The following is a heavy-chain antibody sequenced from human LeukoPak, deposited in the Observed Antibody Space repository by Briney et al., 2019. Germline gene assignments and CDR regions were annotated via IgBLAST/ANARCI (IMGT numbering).Heavy chain of an antibody. CDR2: VNTGNGNT. CDR1: GYTFTDYA. D-gene: IGHD6-13*01. J-gene: IGHJ6*03. V-gene: IGHV1-3*03. CDR3: ARGRGTPASSNRDFYFYYYMDV. Sequence: RASVKVSCKASGYTFTDYAIHWLRQAPGLRPEWMGWVNTGNGNTRYSPQFQGRVTITRDTSASTAYMELSSLRSEDRGIYYCARGRGTPASSNRDFYFYYYMDVWGKGTTVTVAS.